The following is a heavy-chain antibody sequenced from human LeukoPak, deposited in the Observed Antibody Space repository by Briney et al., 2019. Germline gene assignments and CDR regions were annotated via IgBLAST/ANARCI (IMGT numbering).Heavy chain of an antibody. CDR3: AGGGGGGHVLWFGRGDWFDP. Sequence: GGSLRLSCAASGFTFSSYSMNWVRQAPGKGLEWVSSISSSSSYIYYADSVKGRFTISRDNAKNSLYLQMNSLRAEDTAVYYCAGGGGGGHVLWFGRGDWFDPWGQGTLVTVSS. CDR2: ISSSSSYI. D-gene: IGHD3-10*01. CDR1: GFTFSSYS. V-gene: IGHV3-21*01. J-gene: IGHJ5*02.